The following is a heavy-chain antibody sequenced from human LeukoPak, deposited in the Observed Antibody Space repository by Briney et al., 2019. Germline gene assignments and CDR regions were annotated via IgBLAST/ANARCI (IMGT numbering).Heavy chain of an antibody. D-gene: IGHD5-12*01. CDR3: ARGPLDSGYTYFDY. J-gene: IGHJ4*02. CDR2: IYYSGST. V-gene: IGHV4-59*01. CDR1: GGSIGSYY. Sequence: PSETLSLTCTVSGGSIGSYYWSWIRQPPGKGLEWIGYIYYSGSTNYNPSLKSRVTISVDTSKNQFSLKLRSVTAADTAIYYCARGPLDSGYTYFDYWGQGTLVSVAS.